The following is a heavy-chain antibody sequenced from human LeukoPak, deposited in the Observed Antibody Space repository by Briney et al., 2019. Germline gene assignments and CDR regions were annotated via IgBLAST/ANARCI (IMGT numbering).Heavy chain of an antibody. CDR3: TTVSCSSTSCDDY. V-gene: IGHV3-15*01. CDR2: IKSKTDGGTT. Sequence: GGSLRLSCAASGFTFSNAWMSWVGQAPGKGLEWVDCIKSKTDGGTTDYAAPVKGRFTISRDDSKNTLYLQMNSLKTEDTAVYYCTTVSCSSTSCDDYWGQGTLVTVSS. CDR1: GFTFSNAW. D-gene: IGHD2-2*01. J-gene: IGHJ4*02.